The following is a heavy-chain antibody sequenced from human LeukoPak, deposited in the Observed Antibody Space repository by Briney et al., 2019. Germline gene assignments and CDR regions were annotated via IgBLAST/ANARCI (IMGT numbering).Heavy chain of an antibody. CDR1: GGTFSSYA. Sequence: GASVKVSCKASGGTFSSYAISWVRQAPGQGLEWMGRIIPILGIANYAQKFQGRVTITADKSTSTAYMELSSLRSEDTAVYYCATSPIVVVPAAGNWFDPWGQGTLVTVSS. CDR3: ATSPIVVVPAAGNWFDP. V-gene: IGHV1-69*04. D-gene: IGHD2-2*01. J-gene: IGHJ5*02. CDR2: IIPILGIA.